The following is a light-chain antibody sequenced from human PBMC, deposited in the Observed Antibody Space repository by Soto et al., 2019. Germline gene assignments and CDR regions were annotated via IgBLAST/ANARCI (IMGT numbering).Light chain of an antibody. CDR2: DVG. Sequence: QSALTQPASVSGSPGQSITISCTGTSGDIGAYKYVSWYQQHPGKVPKLIIYDVGDRPSGVSNRFSGSKSGNTASLTISGLQAEDEADYYCGLYTRSSTVVFGGGTKLTVL. V-gene: IGLV2-14*03. CDR1: SGDIGAYKY. J-gene: IGLJ3*02. CDR3: GLYTRSSTVV.